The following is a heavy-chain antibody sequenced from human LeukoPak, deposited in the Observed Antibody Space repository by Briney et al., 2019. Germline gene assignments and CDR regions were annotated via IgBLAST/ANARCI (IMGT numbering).Heavy chain of an antibody. CDR1: GGSISSGDYY. V-gene: IGHV4-30-2*01. CDR3: ARDRQDSNGYYYYYMDV. CDR2: IYHSGST. Sequence: SQTLSLTCTVSGGSISSGDYYWSWIRQPPGKGLEWIGYIYHSGSTYYNPSLKSRVTISVDRSKNQFSLKLSSVTAADTAVYYCARDRQDSNGYYYYYMDVWGKGTTVTVSS. J-gene: IGHJ6*03. D-gene: IGHD4-11*01.